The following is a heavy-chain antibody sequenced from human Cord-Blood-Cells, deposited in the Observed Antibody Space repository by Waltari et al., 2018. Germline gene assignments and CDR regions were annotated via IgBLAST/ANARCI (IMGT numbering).Heavy chain of an antibody. V-gene: IGHV1-2*02. J-gene: IGHJ4*02. CDR2: INPNSGGT. Sequence: QVQLVQSGAEVKKPGASVKVSCKASGYTFTGYYMHWVRQAPGQGLEWMGWINPNSGGTNYAQKFQGRVTMTRDTSISTAYMELSRLRSDDTAVYYCARDREYYDFWSGYYFDYWGQGTLVTVSS. D-gene: IGHD3-3*01. CDR1: GYTFTGYY. CDR3: ARDREYYDFWSGYYFDY.